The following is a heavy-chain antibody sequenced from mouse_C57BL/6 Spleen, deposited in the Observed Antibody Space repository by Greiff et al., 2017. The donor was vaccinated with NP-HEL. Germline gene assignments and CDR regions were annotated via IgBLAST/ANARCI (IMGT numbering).Heavy chain of an antibody. J-gene: IGHJ2*01. CDR1: GFTFSDYG. V-gene: IGHV5-17*01. D-gene: IGHD2-3*01. Sequence: EVQLVESGGGLVKPGGSLKLSCAASGFTFSDYGMHWVRQAPEKGLEWVAYISSGSSTIYYADTVKGRFTISRDNAKNTLFLQMTSLRSEDTAMYYCARGYSDYWGQGTTLTVSS. CDR3: ARGYSDY. CDR2: ISSGSSTI.